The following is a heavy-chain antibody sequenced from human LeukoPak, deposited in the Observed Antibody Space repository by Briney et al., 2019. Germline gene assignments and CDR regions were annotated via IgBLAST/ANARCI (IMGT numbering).Heavy chain of an antibody. Sequence: SETLSLTCTVSGYSISSGYYWGWIRQPPGKGLEWIGSIYHSGSTYYNPSLKSRVTISVDTSKNQFSLKLSSVTAADTAVYYWALGSAGLPAAGTAYFDYWGQGTLVTVSS. CDR2: IYHSGST. CDR1: GYSISSGYY. V-gene: IGHV4-38-2*02. J-gene: IGHJ4*02. CDR3: ALGSAGLPAAGTAYFDY. D-gene: IGHD6-13*01.